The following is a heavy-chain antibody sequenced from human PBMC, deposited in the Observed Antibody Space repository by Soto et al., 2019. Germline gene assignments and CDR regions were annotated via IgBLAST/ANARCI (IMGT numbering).Heavy chain of an antibody. J-gene: IGHJ5*02. CDR2: ISWNSGSM. V-gene: IGHV3-9*01. CDR3: AKNQGVELVPLATVDWFDP. Sequence: SLRLSCAASGFTFNDYAMHWVRQAPEKGLEWVSGISWNSGSMSYADSVKGRFTISRDNSKSTVYLELNNLSAEDTAVYHCAKNQGVELVPLATVDWFDPWGQGSVVTVSS. CDR1: GFTFNDYA. D-gene: IGHD1-26*01.